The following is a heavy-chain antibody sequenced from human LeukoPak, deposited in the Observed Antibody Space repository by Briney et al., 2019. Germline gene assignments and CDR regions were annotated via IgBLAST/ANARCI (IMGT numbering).Heavy chain of an antibody. CDR1: GFTFSRYW. J-gene: IGHJ4*02. CDR2: IKKDGSEK. D-gene: IGHD4-17*01. CDR3: ASRGDYGDYAFDY. V-gene: IGHV3-7*02. Sequence: GGSLRLSCATSGFTFSRYWMSWVRQAPGKGLEWVATIKKDGSEKYYVDSAKGRFTVSRDNSWNSVFLQMNSLRVEDTAVYYCASRGDYGDYAFDYWGQGTLVTVSS.